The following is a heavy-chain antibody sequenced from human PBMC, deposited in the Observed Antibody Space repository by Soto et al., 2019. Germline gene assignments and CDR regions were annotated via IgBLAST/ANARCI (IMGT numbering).Heavy chain of an antibody. J-gene: IGHJ4*02. CDR2: ISSSGSTI. CDR3: ARDQATYYDFWSAYYIY. CDR1: GFTFSNYY. D-gene: IGHD3-3*01. Sequence: QVQLVESAGGLVKPGGSLRLSCAASGFTFSNYYMSWIRQAPGKGLEWVSYISSSGSTIYYADSVKGRFTISRDNAKNSLYLQMNSLRAEDTAVYYCARDQATYYDFWSAYYIYWGQGTLVTVSS. V-gene: IGHV3-11*01.